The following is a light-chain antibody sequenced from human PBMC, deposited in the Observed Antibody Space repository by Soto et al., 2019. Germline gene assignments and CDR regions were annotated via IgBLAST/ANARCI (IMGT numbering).Light chain of an antibody. CDR2: EVS. Sequence: QSVLTQPRSVSGSPGQSVTISCTGTSTDVGCYNYISLYQQHPGKVPKLMLYEVSKRRSGVPHRFSGSKSGTTASLAISGVQAEDEADYYCCSYAGRDTLYVFGSGTKVTVL. CDR1: STDVGCYNY. J-gene: IGLJ1*01. V-gene: IGLV2-11*01. CDR3: CSYAGRDTLYV.